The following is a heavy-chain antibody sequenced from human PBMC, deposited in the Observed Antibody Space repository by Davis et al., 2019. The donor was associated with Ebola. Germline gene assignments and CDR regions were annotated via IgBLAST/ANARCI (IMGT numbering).Heavy chain of an antibody. CDR2: FDYIGNT. D-gene: IGHD1-7*01. Sequence: GSLRLSCTVSGDSISSHYWSWIRQPPGKGLEWIGYFDYIGNTKYNPSLKRRVIMSLDTSNTQFSLTLYSVTAADTAVYYCARVEWELGIQEFAFDIWGQGTMVTVS. J-gene: IGHJ3*02. CDR3: ARVEWELGIQEFAFDI. V-gene: IGHV4-59*08. CDR1: GDSISSHY.